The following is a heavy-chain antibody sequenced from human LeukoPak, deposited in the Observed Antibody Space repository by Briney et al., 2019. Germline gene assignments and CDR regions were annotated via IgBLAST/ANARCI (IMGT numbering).Heavy chain of an antibody. CDR3: AKDDDDGYSSSWPDY. D-gene: IGHD6-13*01. CDR1: GFTFSSYG. CDR2: ISYDGSNK. J-gene: IGHJ4*02. V-gene: IGHV3-30*18. Sequence: PGRSLRLSCAASGFTFSSYGMHWVRQAPGKGLEWVAAISYDGSNKYYADSVKGRFTISRDNSKNTLYLQMNSLRAEDTAVYYCAKDDDDGYSSSWPDYWGQGTLVTVSS.